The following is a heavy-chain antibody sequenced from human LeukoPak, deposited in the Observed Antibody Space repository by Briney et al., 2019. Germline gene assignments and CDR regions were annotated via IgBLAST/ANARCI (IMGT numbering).Heavy chain of an antibody. Sequence: SETLSLTCAVSGYSISSNDWWGWIRQPPGKGLEWIGYIFYSGSTYYNPSLKSRVTMSVDTSKNQFSLKLSSVTAVDTAVYYCARRNEYAFDIWGQGTMVTVSS. CDR3: ARRNEYAFDI. V-gene: IGHV4-28*01. J-gene: IGHJ3*02. CDR2: IFYSGST. CDR1: GYSISSNDW.